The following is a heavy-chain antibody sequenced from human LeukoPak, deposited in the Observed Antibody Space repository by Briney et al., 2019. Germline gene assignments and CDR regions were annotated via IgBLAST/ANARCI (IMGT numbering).Heavy chain of an antibody. V-gene: IGHV3-21*01. Sequence: TGGSLRLSCTVSGFTFSIFTMNWVRQGPGKGLEWVASISNSGDYISYADSLKGRFTISRDNAKNSLFLQMSSLRAEDTAVYYCAREMYAGWYFAFDIWGQGTMVTVSS. CDR1: GFTFSIFT. D-gene: IGHD6-19*01. J-gene: IGHJ3*02. CDR2: ISNSGDYI. CDR3: AREMYAGWYFAFDI.